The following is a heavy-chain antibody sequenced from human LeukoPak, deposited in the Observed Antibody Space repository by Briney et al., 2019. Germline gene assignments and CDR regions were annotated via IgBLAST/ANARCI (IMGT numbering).Heavy chain of an antibody. Sequence: SVKVSCKASGGTFSSYAISWVRQAPGPGLEWMGGIIPIFGTANYAQTFPGRVTITTDESTSTAYMELSSLRSEDTAVYYCASGSGSYYFDYWGQGTLVTVSS. CDR2: IIPIFGTA. D-gene: IGHD3-10*01. V-gene: IGHV1-69*05. CDR1: GGTFSSYA. J-gene: IGHJ4*02. CDR3: ASGSGSYYFDY.